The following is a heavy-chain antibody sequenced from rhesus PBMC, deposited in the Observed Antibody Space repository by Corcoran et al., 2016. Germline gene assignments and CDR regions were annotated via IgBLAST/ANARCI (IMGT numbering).Heavy chain of an antibody. CDR2: IYGSGGGT. D-gene: IGHD3-9*01. J-gene: IGHJ4*01. V-gene: IGHV4-106*01. Sequence: QVQLQESGPGLVKPSETMSLTCAVSGGPISDDYYWSWIRQPPGKGLEWIVYIYGSGGGTNYNPSLKNRVTISIATSKNQFSLKLDSVTAADTAVYYCARLPYYSNYFDYWGQGVLVTVSS. CDR1: GGPISDDYY. CDR3: ARLPYYSNYFDY.